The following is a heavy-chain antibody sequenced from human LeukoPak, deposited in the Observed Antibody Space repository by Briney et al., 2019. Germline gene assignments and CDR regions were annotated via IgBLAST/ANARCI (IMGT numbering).Heavy chain of an antibody. CDR1: GGSISSSSYY. J-gene: IGHJ4*02. D-gene: IGHD3-16*02. CDR3: ARHPPRGYQDDFNFDY. Sequence: EPSETLSLTCTVSGGSISSSSYYWGWIRQPPGRGLEWIGSIYYSGSTYSNPSLKSRVTISVDTSKNQFSLKLSSVTAADTAVYYCARHPPRGYQDDFNFDYWGQGTLVTVSS. CDR2: IYYSGST. V-gene: IGHV4-39*01.